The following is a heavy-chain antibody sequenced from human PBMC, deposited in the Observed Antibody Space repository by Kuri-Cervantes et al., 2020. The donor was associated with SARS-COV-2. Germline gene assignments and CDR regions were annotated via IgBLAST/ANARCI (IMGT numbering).Heavy chain of an antibody. D-gene: IGHD5-24*01. V-gene: IGHV4-59*01. CDR3: ARGGYSYDY. CDR1: GGSISSYY. CDR2: IYYSGST. J-gene: IGHJ4*02. Sequence: SETLSLTCTVSGGSISSYYWSWIRQPPGKGLEWIGYIYYSGSTNYNPSLKSRVTISVDTSKNEFSLNLKSVTAADTAVYYCARGGYSYDYWGQGTLVTVSS.